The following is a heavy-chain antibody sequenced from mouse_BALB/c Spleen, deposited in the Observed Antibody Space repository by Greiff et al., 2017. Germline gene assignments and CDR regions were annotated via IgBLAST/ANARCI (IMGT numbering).Heavy chain of an antibody. CDR1: GFSLSTSGMG. Sequence: QVTLKVSGPGILQPSQTLSLTCSFSGFSLSTSGMGVGWIRQPSGKGLEWLAHIWWDDDKRYNPALKSRLTISKDTSSNQVFLKIASVDTADTATYYCARIGITTVVARYFDVWGAGTTVTVSS. V-gene: IGHV8-8*01. CDR3: ARIGITTVVARYFDV. CDR2: IWWDDDK. D-gene: IGHD1-1*01. J-gene: IGHJ1*01.